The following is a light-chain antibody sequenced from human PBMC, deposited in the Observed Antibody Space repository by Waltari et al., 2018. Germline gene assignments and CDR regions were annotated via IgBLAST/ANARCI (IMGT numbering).Light chain of an antibody. J-gene: IGKJ1*01. CDR2: AAS. V-gene: IGKV1-39*01. CDR3: QQTYSTSWT. CDR1: QSISTY. Sequence: IQMTQSPSSLSASVGDRVTITCRASQSISTYLNWYQQTPGKAPRLLIYAASNLQSGVPSRFSGSGSGTDFTLTISSLQPEGFASFYCQQTYSTSWTFGQGTKVEIK.